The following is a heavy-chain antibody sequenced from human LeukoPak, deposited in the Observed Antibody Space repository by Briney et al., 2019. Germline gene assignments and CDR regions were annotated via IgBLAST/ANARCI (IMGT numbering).Heavy chain of an antibody. D-gene: IGHD2-2*01. J-gene: IGHJ6*02. V-gene: IGHV1-18*01. Sequence: ASVTVSCKASGYTFTSYGISWVRQAPGQGLEWMGWISAYNGNTNYAQKLQGRVTMTTDTSTSTAYMELRSLRSDDTAVYYCARDGGYCSSTSCQTNYYYYGMDVWGQGTTVTVSS. CDR3: ARDGGYCSSTSCQTNYYYYGMDV. CDR1: GYTFTSYG. CDR2: ISAYNGNT.